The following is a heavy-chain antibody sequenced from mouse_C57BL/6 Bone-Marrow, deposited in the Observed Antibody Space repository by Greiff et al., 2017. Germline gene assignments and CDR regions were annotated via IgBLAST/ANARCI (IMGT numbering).Heavy chain of an antibody. CDR3: ARGYAYDGFAY. D-gene: IGHD2-2*01. V-gene: IGHV1-81*01. CDR2: IYTRSGNT. CDR1: GYTFTSYG. J-gene: IGHJ3*01. Sequence: VQLPQSGAELARPGASVKLSCKASGYTFTSYGISWVKQRTGQGLEWIGEIYTRSGNTYSNEKFKGKATLTADKSSSTAYMELRRLTSEDSAVYFCARGYAYDGFAYWGQGTLVTVSA.